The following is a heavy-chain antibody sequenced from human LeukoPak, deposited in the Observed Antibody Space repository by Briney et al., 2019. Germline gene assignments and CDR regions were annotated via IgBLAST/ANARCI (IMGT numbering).Heavy chain of an antibody. V-gene: IGHV4-31*03. D-gene: IGHD5-12*01. CDR1: GGSISSGGYY. J-gene: IGHJ4*02. CDR2: IYYSGST. Sequence: PSQTLSLTCTVSGGSISSGGYYWSWIRPHPGKGLEWIGYIYYSGSTYYNPSLKSRVTISVDTSKNQFSLKLSSVTAADTAVYYCAAGYDYRTIFDYWGQGTLVTVSS. CDR3: AAGYDYRTIFDY.